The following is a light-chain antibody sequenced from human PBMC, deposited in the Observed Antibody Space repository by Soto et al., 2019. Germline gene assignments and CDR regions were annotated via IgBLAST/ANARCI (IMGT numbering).Light chain of an antibody. CDR3: QQYGSPTWT. Sequence: MLSQSPCTLSLSPGERATLSCRASQSVSSNLAWYQQKPGQAPRLLIYGASSRATGIPDRFSGSGSGTDFTLTISRLEPEDFAVYYCQQYGSPTWTFGQGTKVDIK. CDR1: QSVSSN. CDR2: GAS. J-gene: IGKJ1*01. V-gene: IGKV3-20*01.